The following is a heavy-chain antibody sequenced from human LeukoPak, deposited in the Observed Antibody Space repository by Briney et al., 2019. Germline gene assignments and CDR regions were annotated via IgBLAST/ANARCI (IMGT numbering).Heavy chain of an antibody. Sequence: PGGSLRLSCAASGFTFNNYNMHWVRQAPGKGLEWVAVISYDGNNKYYGDSVKGRFTISRDNSKNTLYLQMNTLRVEDTAVYYCARDRAAHTDADFWGQGTLVTVSS. V-gene: IGHV3-30*03. CDR1: GFTFNNYN. CDR3: ARDRAAHTDADF. D-gene: IGHD2-15*01. J-gene: IGHJ4*02. CDR2: ISYDGNNK.